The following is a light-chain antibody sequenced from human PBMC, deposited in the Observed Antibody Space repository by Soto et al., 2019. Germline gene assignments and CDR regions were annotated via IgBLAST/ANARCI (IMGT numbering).Light chain of an antibody. J-gene: IGLJ2*01. Sequence: QSVLTQPPSASGTPGQRVTISCSGSSSNFGSNTVNWYQQLPGTAPKLVIYSNNQRPSGVPDRFSGSKSGTSASLAISGLQSEDEADYYCVAWDDSLNGYVVFVGGTKVTV. V-gene: IGLV1-44*01. CDR3: VAWDDSLNGYVV. CDR2: SNN. CDR1: SSNFGSNT.